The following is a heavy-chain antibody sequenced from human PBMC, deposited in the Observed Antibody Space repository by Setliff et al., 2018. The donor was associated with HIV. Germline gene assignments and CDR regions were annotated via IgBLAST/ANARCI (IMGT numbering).Heavy chain of an antibody. CDR3: ARGGDWDYNYYMDV. D-gene: IGHD3-16*01. CDR1: GDSVSSNTAA. CDR2: TYYKSKWSN. J-gene: IGHJ6*03. V-gene: IGHV6-1*01. Sequence: PSQTLSLTCAISGDSVSSNTAAWNWIRQSPSRGLEWLGRTYYKSKWSNDYAVSVKSRITVNPDTSKNQFSLQLNSVTPEDTAVYFCARGGDWDYNYYMDVWDKGTTVTVSS.